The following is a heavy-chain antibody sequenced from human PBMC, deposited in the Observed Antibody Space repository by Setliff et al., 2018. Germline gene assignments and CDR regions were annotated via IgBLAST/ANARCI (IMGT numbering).Heavy chain of an antibody. V-gene: IGHV4-4*07. CDR3: AREQWLDPPGYYYMDV. J-gene: IGHJ6*03. D-gene: IGHD6-19*01. CDR1: GGSISSYY. Sequence: SETPVLTCTVSGGSISSYYWSWIRQPAGKGLEWIGHIYIGGSANYNPSLKSRVTMSIDTSKNQFSLKLNSVTAADMAVYYCAREQWLDPPGYYYMDVWAKGTTVTVS. CDR2: IYIGGSA.